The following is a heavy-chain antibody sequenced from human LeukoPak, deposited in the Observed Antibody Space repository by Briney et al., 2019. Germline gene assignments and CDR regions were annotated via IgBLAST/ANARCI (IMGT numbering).Heavy chain of an antibody. CDR3: AKDISVAAAEGGDFDY. V-gene: IGHV3-9*01. J-gene: IGHJ4*02. CDR2: ISWNSGSI. Sequence: GGSLRLSCAASGFTFDDYAMHWVRQAPGKGLEWVSGISWNSGSINYADSVKGRFTISRDNAKNSLCLQMDSLRAEDTAFYYCAKDISVAAAEGGDFDYWGQGTLVTVSS. CDR1: GFTFDDYA. D-gene: IGHD6-13*01.